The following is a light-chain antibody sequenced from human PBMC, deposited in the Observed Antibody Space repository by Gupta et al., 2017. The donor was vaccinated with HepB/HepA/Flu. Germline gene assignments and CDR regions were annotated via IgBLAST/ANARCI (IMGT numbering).Light chain of an antibody. CDR2: WAS. CDR1: QSVLYSSNNRNY. V-gene: IGKV4-1*01. CDR3: HQYYSTPFT. Sequence: DLVMTQSPASLAVSLGERATINCKSSQSVLYSSNNRNYLAWYQKKPGQPPKLLIYWASTRESGVHDRFSGGGSGTDFTLTIGSLQAEDVAVYYCHQYYSTPFTFGQGPSWRSN. J-gene: IGKJ2*01.